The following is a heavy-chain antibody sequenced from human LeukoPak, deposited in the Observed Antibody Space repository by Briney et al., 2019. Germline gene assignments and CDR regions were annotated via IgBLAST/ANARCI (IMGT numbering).Heavy chain of an antibody. D-gene: IGHD3-10*01. CDR3: ARVAYGSGSYYNGAFDY. CDR1: GYTFTSYA. J-gene: IGHJ4*02. Sequence: ASVKVSCKASGYTFTSYAMHWVRQAPGQRLEWMGWINAGNGNTKYSQKFQGRVTITRDTSASTAYMELSSLRSEDTAVYYCARVAYGSGSYYNGAFDYWGQGTLVTVSS. V-gene: IGHV1-3*01. CDR2: INAGNGNT.